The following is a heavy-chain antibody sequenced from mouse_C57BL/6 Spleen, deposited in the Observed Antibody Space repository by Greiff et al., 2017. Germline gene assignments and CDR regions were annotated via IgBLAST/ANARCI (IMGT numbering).Heavy chain of an antibody. V-gene: IGHV1-55*01. CDR1: GYTFTSYW. Sequence: QVQLQQPGAELVKPGASVKMSCKASGYTFTSYWITWVKPRPGQGLEWIGDIYPGSGSTNYNEKFKSKATLTVDTSSSTAYMQLSSLTSEDSAVYYCARRVARYFDVGGTGTTVTVSS. D-gene: IGHD1-1*01. J-gene: IGHJ1*03. CDR2: IYPGSGST. CDR3: ARRVARYFDV.